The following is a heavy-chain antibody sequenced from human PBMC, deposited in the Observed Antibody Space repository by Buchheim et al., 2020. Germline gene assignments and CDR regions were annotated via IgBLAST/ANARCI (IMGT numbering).Heavy chain of an antibody. V-gene: IGHV1-46*03. Sequence: QVQLVQSGAEVKKPGASVKVSCKASGYTFTSYYMHWVRQAPGQGLEWMGIINPSGGSTSYAQKFQGRVTMTRDTSTSTVYMELSSLRSEDTAVYYCARVHSGYCSSTSCKTYYYYYGMDVWGQGTT. D-gene: IGHD2-2*01. J-gene: IGHJ6*02. CDR2: INPSGGST. CDR1: GYTFTSYY. CDR3: ARVHSGYCSSTSCKTYYYYYGMDV.